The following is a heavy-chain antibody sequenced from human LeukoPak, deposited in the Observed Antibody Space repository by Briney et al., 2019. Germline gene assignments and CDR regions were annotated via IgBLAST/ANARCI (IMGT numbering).Heavy chain of an antibody. D-gene: IGHD5-24*01. CDR3: AKDLDGYADY. Sequence: PGGSLRLSCAASGFTFSSYGMHWVRQAPGKGLEWVAVISYDGSNKYYADSVKGRFTISRDNSKNTLYLQMNSLRAEDTAVYYCAKDLDGYADYWGQGTQVTVSS. CDR1: GFTFSSYG. J-gene: IGHJ4*02. V-gene: IGHV3-30*18. CDR2: ISYDGSNK.